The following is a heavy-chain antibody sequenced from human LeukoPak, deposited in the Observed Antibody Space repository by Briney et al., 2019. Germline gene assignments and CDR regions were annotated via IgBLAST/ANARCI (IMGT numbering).Heavy chain of an antibody. CDR2: SSSSGGNT. CDR3: VKDRPNCFGSDGHYYRRDGDS. Sequence: PGGSLRLSCAASGFNFSSYAMSWVRQAPGKGLEWVSSSSSSGGNTFYAGSVKGRFTITRDNSRNKLYLQMSSLRAEGSAIYYCVKDRPNCFGSDGHYYRRDGDSWGQGTLVTVSS. V-gene: IGHV3-23*01. CDR1: GFNFSSYA. J-gene: IGHJ5*01. D-gene: IGHD3-22*01.